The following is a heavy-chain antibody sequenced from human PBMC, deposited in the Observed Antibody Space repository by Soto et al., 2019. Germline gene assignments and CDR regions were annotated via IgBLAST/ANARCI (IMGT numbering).Heavy chain of an antibody. CDR2: ISSSSSTI. J-gene: IGHJ2*01. CDR1: GFTFSSYS. V-gene: IGHV3-48*01. Sequence: EVQLVESGGGLGQPGGSLRLSCAASGFTFSSYSMNWVRQAPGKGLEWVSYISSSSSTIYYADSVKGRFTISRDNAKNSLYLQMNSLRAEDTAVYYCARAGTTGDWYFDLWGRGTLVTVSS. CDR3: ARAGTTGDWYFDL. D-gene: IGHD4-17*01.